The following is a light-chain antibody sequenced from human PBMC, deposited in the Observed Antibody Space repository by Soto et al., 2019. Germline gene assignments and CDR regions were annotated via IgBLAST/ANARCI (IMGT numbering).Light chain of an antibody. CDR1: SSDVGGYKY. V-gene: IGLV2-14*01. CDR3: SSYTSYTSYV. Sequence: ALTQPASVSGSPGQSIAISCTGTSSDVGGYKYVSWYQQYPGKAPKLMIYDVSNRPSGVPDRFSGSKSGNTASLTISGLQSEDEADYYCSSYTSYTSYVFGTGTKVTVL. CDR2: DVS. J-gene: IGLJ1*01.